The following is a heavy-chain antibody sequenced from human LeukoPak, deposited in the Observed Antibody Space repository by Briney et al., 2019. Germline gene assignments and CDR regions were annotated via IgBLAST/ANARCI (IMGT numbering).Heavy chain of an antibody. Sequence: PSETLSLTCTVSGGSISGYYWSWIRQPAGKGLEWIGRIYTTGITNYNPSLKSRVTMSVDTSKNQFSLKLTSVTAAVTAVYYCARGRNCGGDCYYFHYWGQGTLVTVSS. V-gene: IGHV4-4*07. D-gene: IGHD2-21*02. CDR2: IYTTGIT. CDR1: GGSISGYY. CDR3: ARGRNCGGDCYYFHY. J-gene: IGHJ4*02.